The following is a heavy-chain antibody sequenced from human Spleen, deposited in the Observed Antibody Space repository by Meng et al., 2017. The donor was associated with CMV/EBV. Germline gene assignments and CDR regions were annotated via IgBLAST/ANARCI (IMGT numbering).Heavy chain of an antibody. Sequence: SVKVSCKASGYTFTSYDINWVRQAPGQGLEWMGGIIPIFGTANYAQKFQGRVTITTDESTSTAYMELSSLRSEDTALYYCAKRRYVAGGYFDSWGQGTLVTVSS. V-gene: IGHV1-69*05. CDR3: AKRRYVAGGYFDS. J-gene: IGHJ4*02. CDR1: GYTFTSYD. CDR2: IIPIFGTA. D-gene: IGHD2-2*01.